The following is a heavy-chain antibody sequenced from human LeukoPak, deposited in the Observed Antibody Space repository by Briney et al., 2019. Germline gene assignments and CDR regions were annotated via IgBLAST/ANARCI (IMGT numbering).Heavy chain of an antibody. V-gene: IGHV3-20*04. CDR3: ARLSGPGSYYSPHHDY. CDR2: INWNGGNT. CDR1: GFTFDDYG. J-gene: IGHJ4*02. Sequence: GGSLRLSCAASGFTFDDYGMSWVRQVSGKGLEWVSGINWNGGNTGYADSVKGRFTISRDNAKNSLYLQMNSLRAEDTALYYCARLSGPGSYYSPHHDYWGQGTLVSVSS. D-gene: IGHD3-10*01.